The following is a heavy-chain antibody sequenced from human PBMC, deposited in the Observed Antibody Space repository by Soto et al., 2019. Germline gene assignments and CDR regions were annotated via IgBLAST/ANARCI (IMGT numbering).Heavy chain of an antibody. V-gene: IGHV4-34*02. D-gene: IGHD3-10*01. Sequence: QVQVQQWGTGLLKPSETLSLTCAVYGESISDYNWSWIRQSPGKGLEWIGEIGPTGATNYDASFKSGITISVERSKSQSSLKLPSVTAADTAVYHCARNGVGFGFDIWGLVTLVTVSS. CDR1: GESISDYN. CDR2: IGPTGAT. J-gene: IGHJ3*02. CDR3: ARNGVGFGFDI.